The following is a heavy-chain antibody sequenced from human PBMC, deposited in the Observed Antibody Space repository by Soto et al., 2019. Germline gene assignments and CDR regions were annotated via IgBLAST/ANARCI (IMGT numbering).Heavy chain of an antibody. Sequence: SETLSLTCAVYGGSFSGYYWSWIRQPPGKGLEWIGEINHSGSTNYNPSLKSRVTISVDTSKNQFSLKLSSVTAADTAVYYCARGRGIYCSGGSCYEPVFDIWGQGTMVTVSS. D-gene: IGHD2-15*01. CDR2: INHSGST. V-gene: IGHV4-34*01. J-gene: IGHJ3*02. CDR3: ARGRGIYCSGGSCYEPVFDI. CDR1: GGSFSGYY.